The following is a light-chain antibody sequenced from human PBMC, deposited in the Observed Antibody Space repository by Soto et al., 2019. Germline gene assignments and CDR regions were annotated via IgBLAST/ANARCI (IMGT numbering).Light chain of an antibody. J-gene: IGKJ1*01. CDR2: DAS. Sequence: EIVMTQSPATLSVSPGERATLSYRASQSVSSNLAWYQQKPGQAPRLLIYDASTRATDIPTRFSGSGSGTEFTLTISSLQSEDLEVYYCQQYTNWPGTFGQGTKVDIK. CDR3: QQYTNWPGT. CDR1: QSVSSN. V-gene: IGKV3-15*01.